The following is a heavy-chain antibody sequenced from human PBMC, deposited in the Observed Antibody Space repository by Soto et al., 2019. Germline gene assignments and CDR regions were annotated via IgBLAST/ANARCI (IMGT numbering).Heavy chain of an antibody. Sequence: SETLSLTCTVSGGSISSGDYYWTWIRQPPGKGLEWIGYIYYSGRTYYNPSLKSRVTISVDTSKNQFSLKLSSVTAADTAVYYCARGYYSSGSCFDWFDPWSQGTLVTVS. CDR3: ARGYYSSGSCFDWFDP. D-gene: IGHD2-15*01. J-gene: IGHJ5*02. V-gene: IGHV4-30-4*01. CDR1: GGSISSGDYY. CDR2: IYYSGRT.